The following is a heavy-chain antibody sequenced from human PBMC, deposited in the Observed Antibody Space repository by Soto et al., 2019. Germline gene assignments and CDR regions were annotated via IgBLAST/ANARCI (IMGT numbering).Heavy chain of an antibody. CDR1: GVSISGYS. J-gene: IGHJ4*02. CDR2: IYYSGST. V-gene: IGHV4-59*01. D-gene: IGHD6-19*01. CDR3: ARETSGWYYFDY. Sequence: SEDLSIACCVSGVSISGYSWCRKRQPPGKGLEWIGYIYYSGSTNYNPSLKSRVTISVDTSKNQFSLKLSSVTAADTAVYYCARETSGWYYFDYWGQGTLVTVS.